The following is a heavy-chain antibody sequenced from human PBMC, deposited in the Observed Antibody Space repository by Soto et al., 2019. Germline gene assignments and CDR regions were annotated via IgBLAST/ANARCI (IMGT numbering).Heavy chain of an antibody. CDR2: INHSGST. D-gene: IGHD3-10*01. Sequence: PSETLSLTCAVYGGSFSGYYWSWIRQPPGKGLEWIAEINHSGSTNYNPSLKSRVTISVDTSKNQFSLKLSSVTAADTAVYYCARGQGTMVRGGFYYYYYYMDVWGKGTTVTVSS. CDR3: ARGQGTMVRGGFYYYYYYMDV. V-gene: IGHV4-34*01. CDR1: GGSFSGYY. J-gene: IGHJ6*03.